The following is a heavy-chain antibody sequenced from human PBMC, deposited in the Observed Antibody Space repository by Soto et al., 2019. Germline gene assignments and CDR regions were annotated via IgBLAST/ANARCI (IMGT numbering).Heavy chain of an antibody. Sequence: GVLRLSCAASGFSFSSSAMSWVRQAPGKGLEWVSAISESGDNTFYADSVKGRFTISRENSNNALYLQMDTLRAEDTALYFCAKGGYTYGLDPWSQGTLVTVSS. CDR1: GFSFSSSA. D-gene: IGHD5-18*01. CDR3: AKGGYTYGLDP. V-gene: IGHV3-23*01. CDR2: ISESGDNT. J-gene: IGHJ5*02.